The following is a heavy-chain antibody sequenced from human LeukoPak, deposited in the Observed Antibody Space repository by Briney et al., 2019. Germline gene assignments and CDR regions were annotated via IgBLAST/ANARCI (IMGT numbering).Heavy chain of an antibody. CDR2: INPNSGGT. J-gene: IGHJ4*02. CDR3: ARNSSSSACMDY. CDR1: GYTFIAQY. V-gene: IGHV1-2*02. D-gene: IGHD6-6*01. Sequence: ASVKDSCKASGYTFIAQYMHWVRPAPGQGGEWMGWINPNSGGTNYAQKFQGRVTMTRDTSISTAYMELSRLTSDDTAVYFCARNSSSSACMDYWGQGTLVTVSS.